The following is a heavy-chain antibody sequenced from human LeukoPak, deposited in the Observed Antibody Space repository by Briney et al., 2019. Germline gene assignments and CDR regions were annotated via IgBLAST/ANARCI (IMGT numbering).Heavy chain of an antibody. Sequence: PSETLSLTCTVSGGSITSSTYYWGWIRQPPGKGLEWIGIIYYTGNTHYNPSLKSRVTISVDTSKNQFSLKLSSVTAADTAVYYCARAPPGTNWFDPWGQGTLVTVSS. D-gene: IGHD1-1*01. J-gene: IGHJ5*02. CDR1: GGSITSSTYY. V-gene: IGHV4-39*07. CDR3: ARAPPGTNWFDP. CDR2: IYYTGNT.